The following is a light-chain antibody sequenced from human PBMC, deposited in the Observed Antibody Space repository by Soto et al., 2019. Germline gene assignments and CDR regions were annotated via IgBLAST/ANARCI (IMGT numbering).Light chain of an antibody. CDR2: GNN. J-gene: IGLJ3*02. CDR3: AAWDDSLNAWV. Sequence: QSALTQPPSASGTPGQRVTISCSGSSSNIGTTVVNWYRQLPGTAPKLLIYGNNQRPSGVPDRFSGSKSGTSASLAISGLQSEDEAAYYCAAWDDSLNAWVFGGGTKVTVL. CDR1: SSNIGTTV. V-gene: IGLV1-44*01.